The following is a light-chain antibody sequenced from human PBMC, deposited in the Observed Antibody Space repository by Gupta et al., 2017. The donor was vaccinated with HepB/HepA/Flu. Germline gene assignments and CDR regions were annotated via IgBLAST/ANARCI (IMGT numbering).Light chain of an antibody. CDR1: QSVSSNY. Sequence: IVLTQPPGTLSLSPGERATLSYSASQSVSSNYLAWYQQKPGQAPRLLIYGASSRATGIPDRFSGSGSGTDFTLTISRLEPEDFAVYYCQQYCRPPFTFGPGTKVDIK. J-gene: IGKJ3*01. CDR3: QQYCRPPFT. CDR2: GAS. V-gene: IGKV3-20*01.